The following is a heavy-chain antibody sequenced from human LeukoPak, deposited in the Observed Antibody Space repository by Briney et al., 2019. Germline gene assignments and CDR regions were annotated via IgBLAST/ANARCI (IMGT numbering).Heavy chain of an antibody. J-gene: IGHJ6*03. D-gene: IGHD3-10*01. V-gene: IGHV3-23*01. Sequence: GGSLRLSCTASGLVFSMYGMSWVRQAPGKGLDWVSAFSGSGGPTYYADSVKGRFTISRDNSMNTLYLQMNDLRVEDTAVYYCAKDWNQFGSGSHLDYMDVWGKGTTVTVS. CDR1: GLVFSMYG. CDR3: AKDWNQFGSGSHLDYMDV. CDR2: FSGSGGPT.